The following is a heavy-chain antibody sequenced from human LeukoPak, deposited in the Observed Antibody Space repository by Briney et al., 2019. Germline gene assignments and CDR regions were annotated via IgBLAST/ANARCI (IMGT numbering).Heavy chain of an antibody. CDR2: IYPGDSDT. Sequence: LGESLKISCRGSGYSFTTYWIGWVRQMPGKGLEWMGIIYPGDSDTRYTPSFQGQVTMSADKSINTAYLQWSSLTASDTAMYYCARRQGCSSTSCPPDYWGQGTLVTVSP. D-gene: IGHD2-2*01. V-gene: IGHV5-51*01. CDR1: GYSFTTYW. J-gene: IGHJ4*02. CDR3: ARRQGCSSTSCPPDY.